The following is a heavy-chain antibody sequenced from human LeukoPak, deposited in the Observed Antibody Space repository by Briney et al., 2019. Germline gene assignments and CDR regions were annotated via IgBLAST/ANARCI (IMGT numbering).Heavy chain of an antibody. Sequence: SVKVSCKASGGTFSSYAISWVRQAPGQGLEWMGGIIPIFGTANYAQKFQGRVTITADESTSTAYMELSSLRSEDTAVYYCARGRLEGDCSSTSCYYFDYWGQGTLVTVSS. V-gene: IGHV1-69*01. D-gene: IGHD2-2*01. CDR2: IIPIFGTA. CDR1: GGTFSSYA. J-gene: IGHJ4*02. CDR3: ARGRLEGDCSSTSCYYFDY.